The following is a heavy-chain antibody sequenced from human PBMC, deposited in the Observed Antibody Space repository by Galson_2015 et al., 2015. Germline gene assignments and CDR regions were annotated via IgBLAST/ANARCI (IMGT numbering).Heavy chain of an antibody. Sequence: SVKVSCKVSGYTLTELSMHWVRQAPGKGLEWMGGFDPEDGETIYAQKFQGRVTMTEDTSTDTAYMELSSLRSEDTAVYYCATSIPRYDAFDIWGQGTMVAVSS. V-gene: IGHV1-24*01. CDR1: GYTLTELS. CDR3: ATSIPRYDAFDI. J-gene: IGHJ3*02. D-gene: IGHD3-16*02. CDR2: FDPEDGET.